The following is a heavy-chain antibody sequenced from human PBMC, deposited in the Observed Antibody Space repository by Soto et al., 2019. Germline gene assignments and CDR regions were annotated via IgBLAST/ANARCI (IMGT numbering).Heavy chain of an antibody. Sequence: QVQLVQSGAEVKKPGASVKVSCKASGYTFTSYAMHWVRQAPGQRLEWMGWINAGNGNTKYSQKFQGRVTITRDTSASTAYMELSSLRSEDTAVYYCARVASVTTYTFDYWGQGTLVTVSS. J-gene: IGHJ4*02. V-gene: IGHV1-3*01. CDR2: INAGNGNT. D-gene: IGHD4-4*01. CDR1: GYTFTSYA. CDR3: ARVASVTTYTFDY.